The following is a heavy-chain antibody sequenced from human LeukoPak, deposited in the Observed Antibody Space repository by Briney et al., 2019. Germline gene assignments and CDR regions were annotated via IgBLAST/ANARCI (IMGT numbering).Heavy chain of an antibody. CDR1: GGSISSGGYY. CDR2: IYYSGST. Sequence: SQTLSLTRTVSGGSISSGGYYWSWIRQHPGKGLEWIGYIYYSGSTYYNPSLKSRVTISVDTSKNQFSLKLSSVTAADTAVYYCARDSRANGDYYFDYWGQGTLVTVSS. J-gene: IGHJ4*02. D-gene: IGHD4-17*01. V-gene: IGHV4-31*03. CDR3: ARDSRANGDYYFDY.